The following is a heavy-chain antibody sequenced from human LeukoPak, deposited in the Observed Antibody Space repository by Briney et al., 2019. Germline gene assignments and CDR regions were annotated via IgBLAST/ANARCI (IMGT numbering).Heavy chain of an antibody. CDR1: GASISDTNW. D-gene: IGHD5-12*01. J-gene: IGHJ4*02. V-gene: IGHV4-4*02. CDR3: ARDGYSAYDRDLDH. CDR2: ISHNGNT. Sequence: SETLSLTCTISGASISDTNWWTWVRQPPGKGLEWIGEISHNGNTNYSPSLKSRVTISVDKSKNQSSLRLDSVTAADTAVYYCARDGYSAYDRDLDHWGQGALVTVSS.